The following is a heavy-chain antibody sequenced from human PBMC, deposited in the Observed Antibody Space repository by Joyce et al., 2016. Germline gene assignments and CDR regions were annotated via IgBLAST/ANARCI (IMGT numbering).Heavy chain of an antibody. D-gene: IGHD5-18*01. CDR3: ARHRDIRTAMADAFDI. V-gene: IGHV5-10-1*03. J-gene: IGHJ3*02. CDR2: IDPSDSYT. Sequence: EVQLVQSGAEVKNPGESLRISCKGSGYTFTNYWSTWVRQMPGKGLEWVGRIDPSDSYTNYSPSFQGHVTFSTDKYISTAYLQWSSLKASDTAMFYCARHRDIRTAMADAFDIWGQGTMVTVSS. CDR1: GYTFTNYW.